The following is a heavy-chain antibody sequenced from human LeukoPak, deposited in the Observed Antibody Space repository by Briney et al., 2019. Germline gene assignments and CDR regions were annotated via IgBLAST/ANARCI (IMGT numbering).Heavy chain of an antibody. CDR2: INHSGST. J-gene: IGHJ4*02. Sequence: SETLSLTCAVYGGSFSGYYWSWIRQPPGKGLEWIGEINHSGSTNYNPSLKSRVTISVDTSKNQFSLKLSSVTAADTAVYYCARGLHSSSWYWDYWGQGTLVTVSS. CDR3: ARGLHSSSWYWDY. V-gene: IGHV4-34*01. CDR1: GGSFSGYY. D-gene: IGHD6-13*01.